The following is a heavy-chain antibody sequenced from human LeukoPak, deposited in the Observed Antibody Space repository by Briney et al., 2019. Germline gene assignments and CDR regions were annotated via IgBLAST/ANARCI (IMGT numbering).Heavy chain of an antibody. J-gene: IGHJ5*02. D-gene: IGHD3-10*01. Sequence: ASVKVSCKASGYTFTSYDINWARQATGQGLEWMGWMNPNSGNTGYAQKFQGRVTMTRNTSISTAYMELSSLRSEDTAVYYCARGFVLLWFGELSGNWFDPWGQGTLVTVSS. CDR3: ARGFVLLWFGELSGNWFDP. CDR1: GYTFTSYD. V-gene: IGHV1-8*01. CDR2: MNPNSGNT.